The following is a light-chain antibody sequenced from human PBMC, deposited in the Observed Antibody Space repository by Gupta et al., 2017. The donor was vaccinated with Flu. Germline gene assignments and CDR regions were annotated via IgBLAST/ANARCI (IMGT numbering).Light chain of an antibody. CDR2: DAS. Sequence: DIQLTQSPSSLSASVGGKVSISCQASQDITKNLNWFQQKTGRPPKLLIYDASKLQSGVPSRFSGSGSGTLFTLTLNNVQPEDVASYFCQQFDNLPYTFGQGTIVEI. CDR1: QDITKN. J-gene: IGKJ2*01. CDR3: QQFDNLPYT. V-gene: IGKV1-33*01.